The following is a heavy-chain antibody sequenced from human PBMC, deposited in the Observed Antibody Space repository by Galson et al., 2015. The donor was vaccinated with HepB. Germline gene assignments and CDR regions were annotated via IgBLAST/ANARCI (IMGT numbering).Heavy chain of an antibody. J-gene: IGHJ3*02. Sequence: SLRLSCAASGFIFNSYGMKWVRQAPGKGLEWVSYISGNSNSIYYADSVKGRFTISRDNAKNSLYLQMNSLRDEDTAVYYCARDINRVVAEVFDIWGQGTMVTVSS. CDR1: GFIFNSYG. D-gene: IGHD2-15*01. CDR3: ARDINRVVAEVFDI. V-gene: IGHV3-48*02. CDR2: ISGNSNSI.